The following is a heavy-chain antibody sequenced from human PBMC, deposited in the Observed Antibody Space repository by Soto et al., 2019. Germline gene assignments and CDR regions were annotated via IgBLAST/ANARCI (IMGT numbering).Heavy chain of an antibody. CDR2: VFYSGAT. V-gene: IGHV4-30-4*01. CDR3: ARAGFSYGHLLF. D-gene: IGHD3-10*01. Sequence: TSETLSLTCNVSGGPIKTGDYYWNWIRQPPGKGLEWIGYVFYSGATNYSPSLKSRAAISMDTSKNHFSLSLTSVTAADTAVYYCARAGFSYGHLLFWGQGIRVTVSS. J-gene: IGHJ4*02. CDR1: GGPIKTGDYY.